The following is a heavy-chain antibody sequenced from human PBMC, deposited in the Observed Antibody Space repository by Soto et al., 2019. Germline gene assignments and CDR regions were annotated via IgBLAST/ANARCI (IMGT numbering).Heavy chain of an antibody. CDR1: GGTFSSYA. D-gene: IGHD3-9*01. Sequence: SVKVSCKASGGTFSSYAISWVRQAPGQGLEWMGGIIPIFGTANYAQKFQGRVTITADESTSTAYMELSSLRSEDTAMYYCARDGGGYYDILTGYYWLGYWGQGTLVTVSS. V-gene: IGHV1-69*13. CDR2: IIPIFGTA. J-gene: IGHJ4*02. CDR3: ARDGGGYYDILTGYYWLGY.